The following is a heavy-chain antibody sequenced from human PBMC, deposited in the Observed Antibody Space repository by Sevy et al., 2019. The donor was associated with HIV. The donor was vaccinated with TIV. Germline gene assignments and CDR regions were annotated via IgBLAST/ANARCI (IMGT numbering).Heavy chain of an antibody. V-gene: IGHV3-23*01. CDR1: GFSFDSYG. Sequence: GGSLRLSCAVSGFSFDSYGMTWVRQAPGKGLEWVSAISGSGTRTYYADSVKGRFIISRDNSKNTLDLQMKSPRAEDTAIYYWAKGGGGHYDPDEIAYYFYYYNMDVWGKGTTVTVSS. CDR3: AKGGGGHYDPDEIAYYFYYYNMDV. CDR2: ISGSGTRT. D-gene: IGHD3-22*01. J-gene: IGHJ6*03.